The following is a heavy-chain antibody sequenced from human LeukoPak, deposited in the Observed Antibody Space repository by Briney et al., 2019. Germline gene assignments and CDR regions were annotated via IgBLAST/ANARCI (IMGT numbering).Heavy chain of an antibody. J-gene: IGHJ4*02. CDR1: GFIFRDYH. V-gene: IGHV3-9*01. D-gene: IGHD6-13*01. CDR2: ISWNSGSI. CDR3: AKSGWRYLAAAAHY. Sequence: GGSLRLSCAASGFIFRDYHMHWVRQAPGKGLEWVSGISWNSGSIGYADSVKGRFTISRDNAKNSLYLQMNSLRAEDTALYYCAKSGWRYLAAAAHYWGQGTLVTVSS.